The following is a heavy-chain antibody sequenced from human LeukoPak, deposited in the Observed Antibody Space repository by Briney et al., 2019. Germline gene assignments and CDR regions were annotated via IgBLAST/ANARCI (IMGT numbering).Heavy chain of an antibody. CDR2: IYYSGST. Sequence: TSETLSLTCTVSGGSISSSSYYWGWIRQPPGKGLEWIGSIYYSGSTNYNPSLKSRVTISVDTSKNQFSLKLSSVTAADTAVYYCARDFYFDLWGRGTLVTVSS. CDR3: ARDFYFDL. V-gene: IGHV4-39*07. CDR1: GGSISSSSYY. J-gene: IGHJ2*01.